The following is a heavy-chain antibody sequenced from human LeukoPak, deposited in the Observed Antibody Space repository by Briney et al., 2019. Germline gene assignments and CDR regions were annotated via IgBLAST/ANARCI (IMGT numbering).Heavy chain of an antibody. J-gene: IGHJ4*02. CDR1: GFTFSSYS. CDR3: ARDSGYSSSPKLY. D-gene: IGHD6-6*01. Sequence: PGGSLRLSCAASGFTFSSYSMNWVRQAPGKGLEWVSSISSSSSYIYYADSVKGRFTISRDNAKNSLYLQMNSLRAEDTAVYYCARDSGYSSSPKLYWGQGTLVTVSS. CDR2: ISSSSSYI. V-gene: IGHV3-21*01.